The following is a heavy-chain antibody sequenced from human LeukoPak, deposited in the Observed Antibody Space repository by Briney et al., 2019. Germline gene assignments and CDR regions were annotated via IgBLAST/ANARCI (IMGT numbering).Heavy chain of an antibody. CDR2: IYYSGST. J-gene: IGHJ4*02. Sequence: SQTLSLTCTVSGGSISSGGYYWSWIRQHPGKGLEWIGYIYYSGSTYYNPSLKSRVTISVDTSKNQFSLKLSSVTAADTAVYYCVRVLVPAAMGYSRRFDYWGQGTLVTVSS. V-gene: IGHV4-31*03. CDR3: VRVLVPAAMGYSRRFDY. D-gene: IGHD2-2*01. CDR1: GGSISSGGYY.